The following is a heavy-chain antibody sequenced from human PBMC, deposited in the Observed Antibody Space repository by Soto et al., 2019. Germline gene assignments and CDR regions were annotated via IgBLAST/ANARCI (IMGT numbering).Heavy chain of an antibody. Sequence: QVQLVQSGAEVKKPGASVKVSCKTSGYTFTNFGLSWVRQAPGQGLEWMGWISAYNGNTNYAQNFQGRVTMTTDTSTSTASMEMRSLRSHDTAVYYCAIGGTPIDYWGQGTLVTVSS. CDR1: GYTFTNFG. CDR2: ISAYNGNT. D-gene: IGHD3-16*01. J-gene: IGHJ4*02. V-gene: IGHV1-18*01. CDR3: AIGGTPIDY.